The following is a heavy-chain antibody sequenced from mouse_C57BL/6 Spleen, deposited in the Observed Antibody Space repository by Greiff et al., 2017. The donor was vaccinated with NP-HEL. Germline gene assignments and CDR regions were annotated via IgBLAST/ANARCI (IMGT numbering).Heavy chain of an antibody. V-gene: IGHV1-22*01. CDR3: ARSKGYDYEGIHYALDY. CDR2: INPNNGGT. D-gene: IGHD2-4*01. Sequence: EVQLQESGPELVKPGASVKMSCKASGYTFTDYNMHWVKQSHGKSLEWIGYINPNNGGTSYNQKFKGKATLTVNKSSSTAYMKLRSLTSEDSAVYYCARSKGYDYEGIHYALDYWGQGTTVTVSS. J-gene: IGHJ4*01. CDR1: GYTFTDYN.